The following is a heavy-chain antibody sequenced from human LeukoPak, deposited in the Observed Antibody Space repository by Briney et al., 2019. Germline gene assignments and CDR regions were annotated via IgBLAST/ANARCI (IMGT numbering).Heavy chain of an antibody. CDR1: GFTFSSYW. D-gene: IGHD5-24*01. J-gene: IGHJ4*02. CDR3: AKEGRSLQTY. V-gene: IGHV3-7*03. Sequence: GGSLRLSCAASGFTFSSYWMSWIRLAPGKGLEWVANIKEDGTETYYVDSVKGRFTISRDNAKNSLYLQMNSLRVEDTAVYYCAKEGRSLQTYWGQGTLVTVSS. CDR2: IKEDGTET.